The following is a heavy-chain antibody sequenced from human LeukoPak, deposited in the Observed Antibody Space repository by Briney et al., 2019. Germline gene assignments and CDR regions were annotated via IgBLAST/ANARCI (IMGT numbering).Heavy chain of an antibody. J-gene: IGHJ4*02. CDR3: AKVAPVSYGSGRGTPLYFDY. CDR1: GFTFSSYA. Sequence: GGSLRPSCAASGFTFSSYAMSWVRQAPGKGLEWVSAISGSGGSTYYADSVKGRFTISRDNSKNTLYLQMNSLRAEDTAVYYCAKVAPVSYGSGRGTPLYFDYWGQGTLVTVSS. D-gene: IGHD3-10*01. CDR2: ISGSGGST. V-gene: IGHV3-23*01.